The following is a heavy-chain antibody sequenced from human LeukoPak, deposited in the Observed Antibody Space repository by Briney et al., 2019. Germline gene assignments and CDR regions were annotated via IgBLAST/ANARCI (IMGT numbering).Heavy chain of an antibody. D-gene: IGHD4/OR15-4a*01. Sequence: ASVTVSCKASGYTFTSYGISWVRQAPGQGLEWMGWISAYNGNTNYAQNLQGRVIMTTDTSTSTAYMELRSLRSDDTAVYYCARDEGYYGASLFDYWGQGTLVTVSS. CDR2: ISAYNGNT. CDR3: ARDEGYYGASLFDY. J-gene: IGHJ4*02. CDR1: GYTFTSYG. V-gene: IGHV1-18*01.